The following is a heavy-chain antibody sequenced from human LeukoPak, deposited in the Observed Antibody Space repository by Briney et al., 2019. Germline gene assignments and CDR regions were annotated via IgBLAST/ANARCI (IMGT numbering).Heavy chain of an antibody. Sequence: SQTLSLTCAISGDSVSSNSAAWNWIRQSPSRGLEWLGRTYYRSKWYNDFAVSVKSRIAINPDTSKNQFSLQLTSVTPEDTAVYYCARVSSSWSPSLSVTHHFDSWGQGALVTVSS. D-gene: IGHD6-6*01. CDR3: ARVSSSWSPSLSVTHHFDS. V-gene: IGHV6-1*01. J-gene: IGHJ4*02. CDR2: TYYRSKWYN. CDR1: GDSVSSNSAA.